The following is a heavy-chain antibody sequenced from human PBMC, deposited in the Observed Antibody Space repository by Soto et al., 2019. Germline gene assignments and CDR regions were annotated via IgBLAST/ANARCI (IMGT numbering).Heavy chain of an antibody. J-gene: IGHJ4*02. Sequence: SGPTLVKPTPTLTLTCTFSGFSLSTSGVGVGWIRQPPGKALEWLALIYWNDDKRYSPSLKSRLTITKATSKNQVVLTMTNMDPVDTATYYCAHRLEIAARQSFDYWGQGTLVTVSS. D-gene: IGHD6-6*01. CDR3: AHRLEIAARQSFDY. CDR1: GFSLSTSGVG. CDR2: IYWNDDK. V-gene: IGHV2-5*01.